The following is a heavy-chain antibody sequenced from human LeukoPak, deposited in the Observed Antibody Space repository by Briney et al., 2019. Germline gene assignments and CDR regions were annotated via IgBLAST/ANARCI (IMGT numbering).Heavy chain of an antibody. CDR2: ISSSSSYI. CDR3: ARDRSASPCFDY. D-gene: IGHD1-26*01. J-gene: IGHJ4*02. V-gene: IGHV3-21*01. CDR1: GFTFSSYS. Sequence: GGSLRLSCAASGFTFSSYSMNWVRQAPGRGLEWVSSISSSSSYIYYADSVKGRFTISRDNAKNSLYLQMNSLRAEDTAVYYCARDRSASPCFDYWGQGTLVTISS.